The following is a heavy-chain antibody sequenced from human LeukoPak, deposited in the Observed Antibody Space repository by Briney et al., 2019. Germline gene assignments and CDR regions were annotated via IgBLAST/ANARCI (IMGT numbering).Heavy chain of an antibody. CDR2: ISYDGSDK. Sequence: GGSLRLSCAASGFTFSSYGMHWVRQAPGKGLEWVAVISYDGSDKYYADSVKGRFTFSRDNSKNTLYLQMNSLRAEDTAVYYCARDRAYSNYDAEDHFFDYWGQGTLVTVSS. D-gene: IGHD4-11*01. V-gene: IGHV3-30*03. CDR3: ARDRAYSNYDAEDHFFDY. J-gene: IGHJ4*02. CDR1: GFTFSSYG.